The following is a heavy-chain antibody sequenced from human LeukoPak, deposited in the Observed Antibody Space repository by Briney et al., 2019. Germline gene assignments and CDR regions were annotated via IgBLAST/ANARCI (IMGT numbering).Heavy chain of an antibody. CDR3: ARHPEWEREAGST. V-gene: IGHV4-59*08. D-gene: IGHD3-10*01. Sequence: SETLSLTCSVSGGSISRYYWSWIRQPPGKGLEWIGYIYYIGSTKYNPSLKSRVTISVDTSKNQFSLKLSSVSAADTAVYYCARHPEWEREAGSTWGQGTLVTVSS. J-gene: IGHJ5*02. CDR2: IYYIGST. CDR1: GGSISRYY.